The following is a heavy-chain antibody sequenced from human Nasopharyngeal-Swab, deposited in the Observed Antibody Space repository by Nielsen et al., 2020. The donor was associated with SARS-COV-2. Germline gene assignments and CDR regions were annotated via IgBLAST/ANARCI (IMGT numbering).Heavy chain of an antibody. Sequence: GGSLTLSCAASGFASNNYAMNWVRQAPGKGLEWVSVISGSGDTTYYADSVKGRFTISRDNSKNTLYLQMNSLTAEDTAVYFCAKGRNRILVTGTLFDYWGQGTLVTVSS. V-gene: IGHV3-23*01. CDR3: AKGRNRILVTGTLFDY. J-gene: IGHJ4*02. CDR1: GFASNNYA. CDR2: ISGSGDTT. D-gene: IGHD6-19*01.